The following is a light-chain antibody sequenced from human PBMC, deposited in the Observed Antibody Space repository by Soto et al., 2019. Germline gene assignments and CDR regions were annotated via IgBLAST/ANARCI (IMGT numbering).Light chain of an antibody. Sequence: QSVLTQPASVSGSPGQSITISCTGTSSDVGGYKYVSWYQQHPGKAPKLILHEVTSRPSGVSNRFSGSKSGNSASLTISGLQAEDEADYYCSSYTSSATLVFGVGTKLTVL. CDR1: SSDVGGYKY. CDR2: EVT. V-gene: IGLV2-14*01. CDR3: SSYTSSATLV. J-gene: IGLJ2*01.